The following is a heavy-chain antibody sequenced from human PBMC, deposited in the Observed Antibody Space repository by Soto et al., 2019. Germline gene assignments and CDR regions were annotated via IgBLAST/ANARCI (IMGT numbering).Heavy chain of an antibody. J-gene: IGHJ3*02. CDR3: ARDLRFFERSYSYLDAFDI. V-gene: IGHV4-59*01. CDR2: IYYSGST. D-gene: IGHD3-3*01. Sequence: PSETLSLTCTVSGGSISLYYWSWIRQPPGKGLEWIGHIYYSGSTNYNPSLKSRVTISVDTSKSQFSLKLKSVTAADTAVYYCARDLRFFERSYSYLDAFDIWGQGTMVTVSS. CDR1: GGSISLYY.